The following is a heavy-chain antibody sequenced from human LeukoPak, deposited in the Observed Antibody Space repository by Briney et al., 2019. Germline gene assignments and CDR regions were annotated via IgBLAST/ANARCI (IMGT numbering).Heavy chain of an antibody. CDR1: GFSITSGHY. Sequence: SETLSLTCTVSGFSITSGHYWGWVRQPPGAGLEWIWSVYQSGTTYYNPSLKSRVTTSVDMSKNQFSLRLRPVTAADTAAYYCARIFIRNGYSSYFDCWGQGTLVTVSS. CDR2: VYQSGTT. V-gene: IGHV4-38-2*02. CDR3: ARIFIRNGYSSYFDC. J-gene: IGHJ4*02. D-gene: IGHD5-18*01.